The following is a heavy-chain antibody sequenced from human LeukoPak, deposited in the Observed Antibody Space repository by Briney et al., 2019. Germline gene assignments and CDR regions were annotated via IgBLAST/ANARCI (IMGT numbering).Heavy chain of an antibody. CDR3: AKASSGSYEPAFDI. CDR1: GFTFSSYG. J-gene: IGHJ3*02. Sequence: GGSLRLSCAPSGFTFSSYGMLGVRQSPGKGLEWVVGISYDGSNKYYADPVKGRFTISRDNSKNTLYLQMNSLRAEDTAVYYCAKASSGSYEPAFDIWGQGTMVTVSS. CDR2: ISYDGSNK. V-gene: IGHV3-30*18. D-gene: IGHD1-26*01.